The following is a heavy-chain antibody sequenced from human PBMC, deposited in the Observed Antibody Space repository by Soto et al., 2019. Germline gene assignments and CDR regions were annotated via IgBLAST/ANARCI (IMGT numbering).Heavy chain of an antibody. CDR1: GVSFSGYY. CDR3: ARGRVQLWLRYYYGMDV. Sequence: PSETLSLTCAVYGVSFSGYYWSWIRQPPGKGLEWIGEINHSGSTNYNPSLKSRVTISVDTSKNQFSLRLSSVTAADTAVYYCARGRVQLWLRYYYGMDVWGQGTTVT. CDR2: INHSGST. V-gene: IGHV4-34*01. D-gene: IGHD5-18*01. J-gene: IGHJ6*02.